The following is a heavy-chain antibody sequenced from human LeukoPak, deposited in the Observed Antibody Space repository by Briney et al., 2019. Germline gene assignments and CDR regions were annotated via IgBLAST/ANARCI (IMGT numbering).Heavy chain of an antibody. CDR2: ISWDGGST. CDR1: GFTFDDYT. J-gene: IGHJ6*02. V-gene: IGHV3-43*01. CDR3: AKGLNYYYYYGMDV. Sequence: GGSLRLSCAASGFTFDDYTMHWVRQAPGKGLEWVSLISWDGGSTYYADSVKGRFTISRDNGKNSLYLQMDSLRTEDTALYYCAKGLNYYYYYGMDVWGQGTTVTVSS.